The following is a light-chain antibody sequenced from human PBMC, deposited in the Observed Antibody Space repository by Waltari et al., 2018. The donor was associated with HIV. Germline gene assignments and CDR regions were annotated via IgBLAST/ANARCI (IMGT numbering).Light chain of an antibody. V-gene: IGLV3-21*04. CDR2: YNS. CDR3: QVWDSSNEHVV. Sequence: SYVLTQPPSVSVAPGAAATISCGAWNIGGKSVHWYKQQPGQAPVLVTRYNSDRPSGIPDRISGSNSGQTATLTTTSVEAGDEATYYCQVWDSSNEHVVFGGGTELTVL. CDR1: NIGGKS. J-gene: IGLJ3*02.